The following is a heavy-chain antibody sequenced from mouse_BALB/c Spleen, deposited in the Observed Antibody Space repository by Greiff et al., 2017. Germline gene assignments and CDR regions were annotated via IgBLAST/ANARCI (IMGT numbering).Heavy chain of an antibody. Sequence: DVMLVESGGGLVQPGGSRKLSCAASGFTFSSFGMHWVRQAPEKGLEWVAYISSGSSTIYYADTVKGRFTISRDNPKNTLFLQMTSLRSEDTAMYYCAREGGLRRGFAYWGQGTLVTVSA. CDR1: GFTFSSFG. CDR3: AREGGLRRGFAY. CDR2: ISSGSSTI. J-gene: IGHJ3*01. V-gene: IGHV5-17*02. D-gene: IGHD2-2*01.